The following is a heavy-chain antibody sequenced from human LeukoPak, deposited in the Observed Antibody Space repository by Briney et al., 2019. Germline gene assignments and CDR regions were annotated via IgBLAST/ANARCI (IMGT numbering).Heavy chain of an antibody. CDR2: ISGASVSI. Sequence: PGGSLRLSCEGSEFTFSSYSMNWVRQAPGKGLEWVSHISGASVSIFYTDSVKGRFTISRDNGKNSLYLHMNSLTAEDTAVYYCARATYYFDSVDAFDIWGQGTPVTVSS. J-gene: IGHJ3*02. CDR3: ARATYYFDSVDAFDI. D-gene: IGHD3-10*01. CDR1: EFTFSSYS. V-gene: IGHV3-48*01.